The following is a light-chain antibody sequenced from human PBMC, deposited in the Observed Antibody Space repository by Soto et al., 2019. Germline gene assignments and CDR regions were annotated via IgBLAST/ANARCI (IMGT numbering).Light chain of an antibody. J-gene: IGLJ1*01. Sequence: QSVLTQPPSASGSPGQSGTISCTRTSSDVGACNYVSWYQQLPGKAPKLIIYEVSKRPSGVPDRFSGSKSGNTASLTVSGLQAEDEADYYCTSYAGTYSFFYVFGTGTKVTVL. CDR3: TSYAGTYSFFYV. CDR2: EVS. V-gene: IGLV2-8*01. CDR1: SSDVGACNY.